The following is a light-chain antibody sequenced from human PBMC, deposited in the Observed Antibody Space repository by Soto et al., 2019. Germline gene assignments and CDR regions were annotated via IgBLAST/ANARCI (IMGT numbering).Light chain of an antibody. CDR3: QHYGDSLSIT. CDR2: DAS. Sequence: EILLAQSPATLSLSPGERATLSCKASQDVSIFLAWYQQKPGQAPRLLIHDASNRATGVPARFSGSGSGRDFTLTITSLEPEDFAVYYCQHYGDSLSITFGQGTRLEI. J-gene: IGKJ5*01. CDR1: QDVSIF. V-gene: IGKV3-11*02.